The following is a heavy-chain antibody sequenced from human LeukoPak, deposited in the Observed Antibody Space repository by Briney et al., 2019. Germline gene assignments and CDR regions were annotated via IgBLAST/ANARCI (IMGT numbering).Heavy chain of an antibody. CDR2: INPNSGGT. Sequence: GESLKISCQGSGYTFTGYYMHWVRQAPGQGLEWMGWINPNSGGTNYAQKFQGRVTMTRDTSIGTAYMELSRLRSDDTAVYYCARGEWDYFDYWGQGTLVTVSS. D-gene: IGHD1-26*01. V-gene: IGHV1-2*02. CDR1: GYTFTGYY. J-gene: IGHJ4*02. CDR3: ARGEWDYFDY.